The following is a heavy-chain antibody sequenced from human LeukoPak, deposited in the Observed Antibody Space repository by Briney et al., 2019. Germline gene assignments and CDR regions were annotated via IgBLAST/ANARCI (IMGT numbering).Heavy chain of an antibody. J-gene: IGHJ4*02. Sequence: SETLSLACTVSGGSISSYYWSWIRQPPGKGLEWIGYIYYSGSTNYNPSLKSRVTISVDTSKNQFSLKLSSVTAADTAVYYCARGASIFLTGYYYFDYWGQGTLVTVSS. CDR2: IYYSGST. D-gene: IGHD3-9*01. V-gene: IGHV4-59*12. CDR1: GGSISSYY. CDR3: ARGASIFLTGYYYFDY.